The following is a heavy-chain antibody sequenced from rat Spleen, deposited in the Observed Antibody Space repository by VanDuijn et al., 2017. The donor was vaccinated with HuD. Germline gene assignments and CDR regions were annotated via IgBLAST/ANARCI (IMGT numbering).Heavy chain of an antibody. CDR1: GFTFSNYY. CDR2: ISTSGSRT. J-gene: IGHJ1*01. V-gene: IGHV5-25*01. D-gene: IGHD1-9*01. CDR3: ARQAYGYNHYWYFDF. Sequence: EVQLVESGGGLVQPGRSLKLSCAASGFTFSNYYMAWVRQAPKKGLEWVATISTSGSRTYYPDSVKGRFTISRDNAKSSLYLQMNSLKSEDTATYYCARQAYGYNHYWYFDFWGPGTMVTVSS.